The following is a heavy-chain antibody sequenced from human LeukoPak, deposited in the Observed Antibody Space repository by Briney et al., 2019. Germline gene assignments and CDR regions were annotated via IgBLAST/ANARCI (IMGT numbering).Heavy chain of an antibody. Sequence: PGGSLRLSCAASGFTFSSYAMHWVRQAPGKGLEWVAVISYDGSNKYYADSVKGRFTICRDNSKNTLYLQMNSLRAEDTAVYYCARGHGGQQLFDYWGQGTLVTVSS. CDR3: ARGHGGQQLFDY. J-gene: IGHJ4*02. CDR1: GFTFSSYA. CDR2: ISYDGSNK. D-gene: IGHD6-13*01. V-gene: IGHV3-30*04.